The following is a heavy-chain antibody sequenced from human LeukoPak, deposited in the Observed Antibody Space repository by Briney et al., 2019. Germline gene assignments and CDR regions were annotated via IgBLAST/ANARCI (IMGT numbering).Heavy chain of an antibody. CDR3: ARELNWNDAFDI. V-gene: IGHV6-1*01. CDR1: GDSVSSNGAA. CDR2: TYYRSKWYN. Sequence: SQTLSLTCAISGDSVSSNGAAWNWIRQSPSRGLEWLGRTYYRSKWYNDYAVFVKSRITINPDTSKNQFSLQLNPVSPEDTAVYYCARELNWNDAFDIWGQGTMDTVSS. J-gene: IGHJ3*02. D-gene: IGHD1-1*01.